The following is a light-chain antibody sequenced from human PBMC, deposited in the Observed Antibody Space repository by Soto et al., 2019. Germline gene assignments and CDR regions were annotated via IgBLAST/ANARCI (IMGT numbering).Light chain of an antibody. V-gene: IGLV2-23*01. CDR3: CSYAGLNSIVV. CDR2: EGN. Sequence: QSVLTQPASVSGSPGQSITISCTGTSSDVGSYNFVSWYQHHPGKGPKLMIYEGNKRPAGVANRFSGSKSGNTASLTISGLQPEDEADYYCCSYAGLNSIVVFGGGTKLTVL. CDR1: SSDVGSYNF. J-gene: IGLJ2*01.